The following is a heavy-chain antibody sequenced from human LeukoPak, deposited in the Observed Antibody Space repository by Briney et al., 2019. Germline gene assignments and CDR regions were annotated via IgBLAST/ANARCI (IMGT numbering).Heavy chain of an antibody. D-gene: IGHD6-13*01. CDR2: IYTSGST. V-gene: IGHV4-61*02. CDR1: GYSISSGHY. Sequence: PSETLSLTCAVSGYSISSGHYWSWIRQPAGKGLEWIGRIYTSGSTNYNPSLKSRVTISVDKSKNQFSLKLSSVTAADTAVYYCARAAASQSNDAFDIWGQGTMVTVSS. CDR3: ARAAASQSNDAFDI. J-gene: IGHJ3*02.